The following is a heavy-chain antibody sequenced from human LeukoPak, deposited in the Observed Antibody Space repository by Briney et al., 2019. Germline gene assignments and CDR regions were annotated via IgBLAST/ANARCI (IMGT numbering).Heavy chain of an antibody. CDR1: GFTVSSNY. CDR3: ARMYYYDSGGTDY. CDR2: IYSGGST. Sequence: PGGSLRHSCAASGFTVSSNYMSWVRQAPGKGLEWVSVIYSGGSTYYADSVKGRFTISRDNSKNTLYLQMNSLRAEDTAVYYCARMYYYDSGGTDYWGQGTLVTVSS. V-gene: IGHV3-66*01. J-gene: IGHJ4*02. D-gene: IGHD3-10*01.